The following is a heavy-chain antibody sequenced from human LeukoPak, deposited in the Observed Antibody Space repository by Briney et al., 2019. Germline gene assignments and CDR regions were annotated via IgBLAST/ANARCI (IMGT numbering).Heavy chain of an antibody. D-gene: IGHD5-12*01. J-gene: IGHJ6*03. V-gene: IGHV3-30*04. CDR2: ISYDGSNK. CDR1: GFIFSSYA. Sequence: GGALTVSCPASGFIFSSYAMHWLRQAPAKGLAWVAFISYDGSNKYYADSVKGRFTISRDNSKNTLYLQMNSLRAEDTAVYYCARDRSGYAGYYMDVWGKGTTVTVSS. CDR3: ARDRSGYAGYYMDV.